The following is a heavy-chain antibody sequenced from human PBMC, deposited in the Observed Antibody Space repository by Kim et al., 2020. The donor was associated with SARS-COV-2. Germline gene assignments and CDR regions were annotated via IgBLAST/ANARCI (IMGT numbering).Heavy chain of an antibody. Sequence: ASVKVSCKASGYTFTSYYMHWVRQAPGQGLEWMGIINPSGGSTSYAQKFQGRVTMTRDTSTSTVYMELSSLRSEDTAVYYCAREGATGGDPDAFDIWGQGTMVTVSS. D-gene: IGHD5-12*01. J-gene: IGHJ3*02. CDR3: AREGATGGDPDAFDI. V-gene: IGHV1-46*01. CDR2: INPSGGST. CDR1: GYTFTSYY.